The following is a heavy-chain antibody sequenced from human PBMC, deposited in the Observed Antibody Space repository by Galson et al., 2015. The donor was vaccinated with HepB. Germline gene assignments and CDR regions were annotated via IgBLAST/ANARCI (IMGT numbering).Heavy chain of an antibody. Sequence: SLRLSCAASGSTFSSYCLHWVRQAPGKGLEWVAVISYDGSNKNYADSVKGRFTISRDNSKNTLYMQMNSLRAEDTAVYYCAKWNTAMVLGYFDYWGQGTLVTVSS. V-gene: IGHV3-30*18. D-gene: IGHD5-18*01. J-gene: IGHJ4*02. CDR1: GSTFSSYC. CDR3: AKWNTAMVLGYFDY. CDR2: ISYDGSNK.